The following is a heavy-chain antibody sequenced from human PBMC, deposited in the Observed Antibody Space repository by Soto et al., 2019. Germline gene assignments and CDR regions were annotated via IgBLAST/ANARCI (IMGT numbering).Heavy chain of an antibody. V-gene: IGHV1-18*01. CDR1: GYSFTTYG. Sequence: QVQLVQSRGEVKKPGASVKVSCKTSGYSFTTYGISWVRQAPGQGLEWMGWISGYNGNTNYAQNRQGRVTMTTDTSTSTAYMVLRSLRSDDTAVYYCAREGPAPYYYCGMDVWGQGSTVTVSS. CDR3: AREGPAPYYYCGMDV. J-gene: IGHJ6*02. CDR2: ISGYNGNT.